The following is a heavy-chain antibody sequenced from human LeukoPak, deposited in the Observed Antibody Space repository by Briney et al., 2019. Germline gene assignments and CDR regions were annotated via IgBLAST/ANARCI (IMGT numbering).Heavy chain of an antibody. CDR2: TWYDGSNK. CDR1: GFTFSSYG. J-gene: IGHJ4*02. Sequence: PGRSLRLSCAASGFTFSSYGMHWVRQAPGKGLEWVALTWYDGSNKYHADSVKGRFTISRDNSKNTLYLQMNSLRAGDTAVYYCARAIYSGYVPPHYWGQGTLVTVSS. CDR3: ARAIYSGYVPPHY. D-gene: IGHD5-12*01. V-gene: IGHV3-33*01.